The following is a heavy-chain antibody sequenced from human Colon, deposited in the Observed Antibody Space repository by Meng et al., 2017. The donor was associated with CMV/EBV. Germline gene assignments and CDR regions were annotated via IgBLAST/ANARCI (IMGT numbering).Heavy chain of an antibody. J-gene: IGHJ6*02. CDR3: TKGLQPFWSGSNTDYYGMDV. V-gene: IGHV3-23*01. CDR2: ISGSGGTT. CDR1: A. D-gene: IGHD3-3*02. Sequence: AMSWVRQAPGKGLEWVSAISGSGGTTYYAESVKGRFIVSRDNSKNTMSLQMNGLRAEDTALYYCTKGLQPFWSGSNTDYYGMDVWGQGTTVTVSS.